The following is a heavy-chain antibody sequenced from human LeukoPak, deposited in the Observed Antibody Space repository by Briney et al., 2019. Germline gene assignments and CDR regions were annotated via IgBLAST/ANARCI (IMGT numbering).Heavy chain of an antibody. D-gene: IGHD6-19*01. J-gene: IGHJ4*02. CDR1: GFTVSSNY. V-gene: IGHV3-53*01. Sequence: GGSLRLSCAASGFTVSSNYMSWVRQAPGKGLEWVSVIYSGGSTYYADSVKGRFTISRDNSKNTLYLQMNSLRAEGTAVYYCARSSGWYGYYFDYWGQGTLVTVSS. CDR2: IYSGGST. CDR3: ARSSGWYGYYFDY.